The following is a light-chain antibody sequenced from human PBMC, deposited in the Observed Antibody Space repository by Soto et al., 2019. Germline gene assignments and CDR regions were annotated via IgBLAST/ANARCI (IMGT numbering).Light chain of an antibody. V-gene: IGKV1-5*01. CDR3: QQYNSYSS. CDR1: QSISSW. J-gene: IGKJ3*01. CDR2: DAS. Sequence: DIQMTQSPSTLSASVGDRVTITCRASQSISSWLAWYQQKPGKAPKFLIYDASSLESGVPSRFSGSGSGTEFTLTISSLQPDDFATYYCQQYNSYSSFGPGTKVDTK.